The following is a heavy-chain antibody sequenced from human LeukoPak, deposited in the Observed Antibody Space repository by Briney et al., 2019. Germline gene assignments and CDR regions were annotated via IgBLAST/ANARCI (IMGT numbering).Heavy chain of an antibody. D-gene: IGHD2-2*01. V-gene: IGHV3-23*01. Sequence: GSLRLSCAASGFTFSSYAMSWVRQAPGEGLEWVSAISGSGGSTYYADSVKGRFTISRDNSKNTLYLQMNSLRAEDTAVYYCAKEGCSSTSCYYHYFDYWGQGTLVTVSS. CDR1: GFTFSSYA. CDR2: ISGSGGST. CDR3: AKEGCSSTSCYYHYFDY. J-gene: IGHJ4*02.